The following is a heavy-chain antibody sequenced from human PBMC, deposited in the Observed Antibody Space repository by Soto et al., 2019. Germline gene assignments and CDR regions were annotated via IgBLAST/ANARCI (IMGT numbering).Heavy chain of an antibody. Sequence: QVQLVQSGAEVTKPGSSVKVSCKASGGTFSSYAISWVRQAPVQGLEWMGGIIPIFGTANYAQKFQGRVTITADESTGAADMELSSMSSEDTAVYYCVGEVGGVYFDYSGQGTLVAVSS. D-gene: IGHD3-16*01. CDR3: VGEVGGVYFDY. CDR2: IIPIFGTA. J-gene: IGHJ4*02. CDR1: GGTFSSYA. V-gene: IGHV1-69*01.